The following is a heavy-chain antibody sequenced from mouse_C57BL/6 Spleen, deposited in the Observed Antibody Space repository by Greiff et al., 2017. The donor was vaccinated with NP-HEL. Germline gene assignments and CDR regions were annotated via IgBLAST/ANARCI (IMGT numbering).Heavy chain of an antibody. D-gene: IGHD2-4*01. CDR3: ARRDDYASFAY. CDR1: GYTFTSYW. Sequence: VQLQQPGAELVKPGASVKMSCKASGYTFTSYWITWVKQRPGQGLEWIGDIYPGSGSTNYHEKFKSKATMTVDTSSGTAYMQLSSLTSEDATVYYCARRDDYASFAYWGQGTLVTVSA. J-gene: IGHJ3*01. V-gene: IGHV1-55*01. CDR2: IYPGSGST.